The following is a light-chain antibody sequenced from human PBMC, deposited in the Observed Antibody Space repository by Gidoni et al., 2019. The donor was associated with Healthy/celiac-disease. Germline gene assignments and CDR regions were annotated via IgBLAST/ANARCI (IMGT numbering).Light chain of an antibody. CDR1: QSVSSSY. J-gene: IGKJ1*01. Sequence: EIVLTQSPGTLSLSPGERATLSSRASQSVSSSYFAWYQQKPGQPPRLLIYGAPSRATGIPDRFSGSGSGTDFTLTISRLEPEDFAVYYCQQYGSSPRTFXXXTKVEIK. CDR3: QQYGSSPRT. V-gene: IGKV3-20*01. CDR2: GAP.